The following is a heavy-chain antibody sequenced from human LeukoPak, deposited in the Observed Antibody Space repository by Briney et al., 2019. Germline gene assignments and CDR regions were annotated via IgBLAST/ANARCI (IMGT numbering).Heavy chain of an antibody. J-gene: IGHJ4*02. D-gene: IGHD2-2*01. CDR1: AFTFNSFA. V-gene: IGHV3-30*08. CDR2: ISYDGENE. Sequence: GGSLRLSCAASAFTFNSFAMHWVRLAPGKGLEWVAAISYDGENEFYADSVRGRFTISRDNSEKTLHLQLDSLRAEDTAVFSCARARCSSTACPPDYWGQGRLVTVSS. CDR3: ARARCSSTACPPDY.